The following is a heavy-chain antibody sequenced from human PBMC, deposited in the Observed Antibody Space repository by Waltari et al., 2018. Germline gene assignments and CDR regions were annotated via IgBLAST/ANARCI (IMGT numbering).Heavy chain of an antibody. CDR1: GFTFSNYW. D-gene: IGHD1-1*01. CDR3: ARTARNPDF. Sequence: EVRLVESGGDLVQPGGSLRISCAASGFTFSNYWMTWVRQAPGRGREAGANIKEDGSVKNYVDSVRGRFTISRDNARNSLSLQMDSLRAEDTAVYYCARTARNPDFWGQGTLVTVSS. J-gene: IGHJ4*02. V-gene: IGHV3-7*01. CDR2: IKEDGSVK.